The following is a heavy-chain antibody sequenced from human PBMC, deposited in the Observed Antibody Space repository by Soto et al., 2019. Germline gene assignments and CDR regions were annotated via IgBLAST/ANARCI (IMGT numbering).Heavy chain of an antibody. D-gene: IGHD3-10*01. CDR3: ARDARDYYGSGSYYDY. V-gene: IGHV1-69*01. CDR2: IIPIFGTA. J-gene: IGHJ4*02. Sequence: QVQLVQSGAEVKKPGSSVKVSCKASGGTFSSYAISWVRQAPGQGLEWMGGIIPIFGTANYAQKFQGRVTITADESTSTAYMELGSLRYDDTAVYYCARDARDYYGSGSYYDYWGQGTLVTVSS. CDR1: GGTFSSYA.